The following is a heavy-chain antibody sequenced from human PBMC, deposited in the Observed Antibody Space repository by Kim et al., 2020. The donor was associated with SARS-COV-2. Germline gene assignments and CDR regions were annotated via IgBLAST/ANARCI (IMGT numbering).Heavy chain of an antibody. D-gene: IGHD6-19*01. V-gene: IGHV6-1*01. CDR2: K. CDR3: AKAHRGWRSFDY. J-gene: IGHJ4*02. Sequence: KDYGVSVESRITISPDASQDHFSLQLNAVTPEDTAVYYCAKAHRGWRSFDYWGQGTLVTVSS.